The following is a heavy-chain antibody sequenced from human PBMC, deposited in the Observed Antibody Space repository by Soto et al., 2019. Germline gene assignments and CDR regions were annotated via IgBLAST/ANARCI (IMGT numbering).Heavy chain of an antibody. CDR2: IIPIFGTA. CDR3: ASSGVRNSPYWYFDL. Sequence: QVQLVQSGAEVKKPGSSVKVSCKASGGTFSSYAISWVRQAPGQGLEWMGGIIPIFGTANYAQKFQGRVTITADESTSTAYMELSSLRSEDTDVYYCASSGVRNSPYWYFDLWGRGTLVTVSS. CDR1: GGTFSSYA. V-gene: IGHV1-69*01. D-gene: IGHD3-10*01. J-gene: IGHJ2*01.